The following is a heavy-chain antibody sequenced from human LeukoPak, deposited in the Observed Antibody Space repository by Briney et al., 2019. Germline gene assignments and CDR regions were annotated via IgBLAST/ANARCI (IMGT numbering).Heavy chain of an antibody. V-gene: IGHV1-18*01. D-gene: IGHD2-15*01. J-gene: IGHJ4*02. CDR3: ARDKYQYCSGGSCYYFDY. CDR2: IIAYNGNT. CDR1: GYTFTSYG. Sequence: ASVKVSCKASGYTFTSYGISWVRQAPGQGLEWMGWIIAYNGNTNYAQKLQGRVTMTTDTSTSTAYMELRSLRSDDTAVYYCARDKYQYCSGGSCYYFDYWGQGTLVTVSS.